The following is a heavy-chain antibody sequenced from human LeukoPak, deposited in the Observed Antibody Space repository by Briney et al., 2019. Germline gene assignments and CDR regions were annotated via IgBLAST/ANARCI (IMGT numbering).Heavy chain of an antibody. CDR1: GFTFSSYW. Sequence: GGSLGLSCAASGFTFSSYWMSWVRQAPGKGLEWVANIKQDGSEKYYVDSVKGRFTISRDNAKNSLYLQMNSLRAENTAVYYCAREARRRYCGSTSCYHYYGMDVWGQGTTVTVSS. D-gene: IGHD2-2*01. CDR3: AREARRRYCGSTSCYHYYGMDV. V-gene: IGHV3-7*01. CDR2: IKQDGSEK. J-gene: IGHJ6*02.